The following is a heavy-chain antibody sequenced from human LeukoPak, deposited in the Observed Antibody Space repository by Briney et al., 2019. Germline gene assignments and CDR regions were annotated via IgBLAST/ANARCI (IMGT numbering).Heavy chain of an antibody. V-gene: IGHV3-30*02. CDR1: EFTFSSHG. D-gene: IGHD2-15*01. Sequence: GGSLRLSCAASEFTFSSHGMHWVRQAPGKELEWVAFIHYDGSNPYYANSVKGRFIISRDNFKNTLYLQMNSLTTEDTAVYYCAKDPGHSVRGYYMGVWGKGTTVTVSS. CDR2: IHYDGSNP. J-gene: IGHJ6*03. CDR3: AKDPGHSVRGYYMGV.